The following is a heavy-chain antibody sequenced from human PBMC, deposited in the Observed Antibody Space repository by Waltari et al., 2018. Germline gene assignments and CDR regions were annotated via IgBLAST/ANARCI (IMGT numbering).Heavy chain of an antibody. D-gene: IGHD5-12*01. V-gene: IGHV1-69*01. CDR1: RGAFSTYV. J-gene: IGHJ4*02. CDR2: PIPIFSKP. Sequence: QVQLVQSGAGVKKPGSSVKVSCKASRGAFSTYVVRWVRQAAGQGLAGMGGPIPIFSKPNYAQKFQGRVTITTDESKSTAYMELSSLRSDDTAVYYCAVRRVTYEYYFDYWGQGTPVTVS. CDR3: AVRRVTYEYYFDY.